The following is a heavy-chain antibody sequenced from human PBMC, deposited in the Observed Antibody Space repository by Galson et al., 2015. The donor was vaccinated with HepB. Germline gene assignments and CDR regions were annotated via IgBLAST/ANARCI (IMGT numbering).Heavy chain of an antibody. CDR3: ARGWDIEVTANFDY. CDR2: IKYDGSEK. Sequence: LSLSCAVSGFTYSNYWMSWVRQAPGRGLEWVANIKYDGSEKYYVRSVEGRFTVSRDNAQNSLYLHMSSLRAEDTAVYYCARGWDIEVTANFDYWGQGALVTVSS. D-gene: IGHD2-21*02. CDR1: GFTYSNYW. V-gene: IGHV3-7*03. J-gene: IGHJ4*02.